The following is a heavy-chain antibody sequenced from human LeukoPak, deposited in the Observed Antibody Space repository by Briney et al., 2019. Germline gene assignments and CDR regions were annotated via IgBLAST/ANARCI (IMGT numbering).Heavy chain of an antibody. CDR1: GYTFTSYA. CDR3: ARGDAFPTRSMTTVTTTDI. CDR2: INTNTGNP. D-gene: IGHD4-17*01. J-gene: IGHJ4*02. Sequence: ASVKVSCKASGYTFTSYAMNWVRQAPGQGLEWMGWINTNTGNPTYAQGFTGRFVFSLDTSVSTAYLQISSLKAEDTAVYYCARGDAFPTRSMTTVTTTDIWGQGTLVTVSS. V-gene: IGHV7-4-1*02.